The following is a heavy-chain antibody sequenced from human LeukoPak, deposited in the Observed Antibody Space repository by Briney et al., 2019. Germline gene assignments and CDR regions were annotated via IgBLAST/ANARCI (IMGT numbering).Heavy chain of an antibody. V-gene: IGHV1-46*01. CDR3: ARGRSLQWLVPVDFDY. D-gene: IGHD6-19*01. Sequence: ASVKVSCKASGYTFTSYYMHWVRQAPGQGLEWMGIINPSGGNTGYAQKFQGRVTMTRNTSISTAYMELSSLRSEDTAVYYCARGRSLQWLVPVDFDYWGQGTLVTVSS. CDR2: INPSGGNT. J-gene: IGHJ4*02. CDR1: GYTFTSYY.